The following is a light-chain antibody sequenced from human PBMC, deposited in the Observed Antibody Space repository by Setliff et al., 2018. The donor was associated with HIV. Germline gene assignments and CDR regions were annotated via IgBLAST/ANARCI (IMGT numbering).Light chain of an antibody. CDR3: SSYTSSSTYV. CDR2: DVS. CDR1: SSDVGGYNY. J-gene: IGLJ1*01. Sequence: QSALAQPASGSGSPGQSITISCTGTSSDVGGYNYVSWYQQHPGKAPKLMIYDVSKRPSGVSNRFSGSKSGNTASLTISGLQADDEADYYCSSYTSSSTYVFGSGTKVTVL. V-gene: IGLV2-14*01.